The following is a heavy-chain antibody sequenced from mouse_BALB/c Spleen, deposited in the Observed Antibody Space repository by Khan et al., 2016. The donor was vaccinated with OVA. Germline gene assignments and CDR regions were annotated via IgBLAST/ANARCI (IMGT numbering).Heavy chain of an antibody. J-gene: IGHJ2*01. V-gene: IGHV3-2*02. D-gene: IGHD1-1*01. Sequence: EVQLQESGPGLVKPSQSLSLTCTVTGYSITSDYAWNWIRQFPGNKLEWMGYISYSGNPNYNPSLKSRISITRDTSENQVYLQLNSVTTEDTATYYCAIVYGGDFDYWGQGTTLTVSS. CDR3: AIVYGGDFDY. CDR2: ISYSGNP. CDR1: GYSITSDYA.